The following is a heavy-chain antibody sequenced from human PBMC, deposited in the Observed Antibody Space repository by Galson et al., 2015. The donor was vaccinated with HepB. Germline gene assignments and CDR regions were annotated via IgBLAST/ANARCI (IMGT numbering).Heavy chain of an antibody. J-gene: IGHJ4*02. CDR3: ARSVFGVAGRYFDS. Sequence: TLSLTCAVYGGSFSGYYWSWIRPPPGKGLEYIGYIFSTGSSNYNPSLKSRVTMSVDTSKNQFSLRLSSVTAADTAVYYCARSVFGVAGRYFDSWGQGTLVTVSS. D-gene: IGHD3-3*01. V-gene: IGHV4-59*08. CDR1: GGSFSGYY. CDR2: IFSTGSS.